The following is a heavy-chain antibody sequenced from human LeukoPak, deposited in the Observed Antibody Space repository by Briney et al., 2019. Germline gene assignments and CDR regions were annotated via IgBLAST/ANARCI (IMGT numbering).Heavy chain of an antibody. CDR1: GGSFSGYY. D-gene: IGHD2-15*01. CDR2: INHSGST. Sequence: SETLSLTCAVYGGSFSGYYWSWIRQPPGKGLEWIGEINHSGSTNYNPSLKSRVTISVDTSKNQFSLKLSSVTAADTAVYYCARGGTYRSGGSCYPRAKINWFDPWGQGTLVTVSS. V-gene: IGHV4-34*01. J-gene: IGHJ5*02. CDR3: ARGGTYRSGGSCYPRAKINWFDP.